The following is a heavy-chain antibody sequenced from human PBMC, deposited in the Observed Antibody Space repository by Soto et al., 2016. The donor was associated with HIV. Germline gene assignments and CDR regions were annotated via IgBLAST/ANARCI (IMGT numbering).Heavy chain of an antibody. V-gene: IGHV4-59*01. J-gene: IGHJ4*02. D-gene: IGHD1-1*01. CDR3: ARDGRGTDN. CDR1: GGSISGYF. Sequence: QVQLQESGPGLVKPSGTLSLTCTVSGGSISGYFWSWIRQSPGKGLEWIGYISHSGKTSYNPSLKSRVTISLDTSKNQFSLRLNFVAAADTAIYYCARDGRGTDNWGQGNPGHRLL. CDR2: ISHSGKT.